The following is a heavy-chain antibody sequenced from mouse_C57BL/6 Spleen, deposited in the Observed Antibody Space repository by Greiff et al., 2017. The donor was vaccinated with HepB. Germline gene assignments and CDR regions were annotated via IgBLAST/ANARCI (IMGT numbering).Heavy chain of an antibody. Sequence: EVQLQESGPGLVKPSPSLSLTCSVTGYSITSGYYWKWIRQIPGNQLEWMGNISYDGSNNYNPYLKNRISITRYTSKNQFFLTLNSVTAEDTATYYCARGANWRYFDGWGTGTTVTVSS. V-gene: IGHV3-6*01. CDR1: GYSITSGYY. CDR3: ARGANWRYFDG. CDR2: ISYDGSN. D-gene: IGHD4-1*01. J-gene: IGHJ1*03.